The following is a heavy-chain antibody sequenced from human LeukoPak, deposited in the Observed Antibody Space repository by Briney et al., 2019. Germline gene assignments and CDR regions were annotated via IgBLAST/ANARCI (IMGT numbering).Heavy chain of an antibody. Sequence: GKSLSLSCATSGFTFDDYGMHWVRQPPGKGLEWISGFGWNGAYIRYADSVKGRFTVSRDNAKNSLYLQMNSLRPEDMALYYCAKGNNYYASGSVHDPFYMWGQGTMVTVSS. CDR3: AKGNNYYASGSVHDPFYM. CDR2: FGWNGAYI. D-gene: IGHD3-10*01. CDR1: GFTFDDYG. V-gene: IGHV3-9*03. J-gene: IGHJ3*02.